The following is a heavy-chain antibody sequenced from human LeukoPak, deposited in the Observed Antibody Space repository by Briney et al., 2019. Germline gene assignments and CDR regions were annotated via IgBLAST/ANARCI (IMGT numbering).Heavy chain of an antibody. V-gene: IGHV4-31*03. D-gene: IGHD2-15*01. J-gene: IGHJ4*02. CDR1: GGSISSGGYY. CDR2: IYYSGST. CDR3: AREDLDGGSDFDY. Sequence: SQSLSLTCTVSGGSISSGGYYWSWIRQHPGKGLERIGYIYYSGSTYYNPSLKSRVTISVDTSKNQFSLKLSSVTAADTAVYYCAREDLDGGSDFDYWGQGTLVTVSS.